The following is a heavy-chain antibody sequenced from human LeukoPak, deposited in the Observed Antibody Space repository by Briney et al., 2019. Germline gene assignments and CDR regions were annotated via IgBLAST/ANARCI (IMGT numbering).Heavy chain of an antibody. CDR1: GFTFSSYG. D-gene: IGHD3-3*01. V-gene: IGHV3-23*01. Sequence: GGSLRLSCGASGFTFSSYGMSWVRQAPGKGLEWVSAISGSGGSTYYADSVKGRFTISRDNSKNTLYLQMNSLRAEDTAVYYCAKIGRRYDFWTGYYEEEVDYMDVWGKGTTVTVSS. J-gene: IGHJ6*03. CDR2: ISGSGGST. CDR3: AKIGRRYDFWTGYYEEEVDYMDV.